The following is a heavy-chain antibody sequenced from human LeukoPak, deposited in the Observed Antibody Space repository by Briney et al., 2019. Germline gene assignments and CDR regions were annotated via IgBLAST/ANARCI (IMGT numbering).Heavy chain of an antibody. CDR3: ARAGQWLVHWYFDY. CDR1: GFTFTGYS. CDR2: IKQDGGEK. J-gene: IGHJ4*02. Sequence: HPGGSLRLSCAASGFTFTGYSIHWVRQAPGKGLEWVANIKQDGGEKYYVDSVKGRFTISRDNAKNSLYLQMNSLRAEDTAVYYCARAGQWLVHWYFDYWGQGTLVTVSS. V-gene: IGHV3-7*01. D-gene: IGHD6-19*01.